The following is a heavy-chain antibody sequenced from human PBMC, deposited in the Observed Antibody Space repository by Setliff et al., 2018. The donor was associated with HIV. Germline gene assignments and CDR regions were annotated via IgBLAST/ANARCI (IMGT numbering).Heavy chain of an antibody. V-gene: IGHV4-59*08. CDR2: IYYSWST. CDR3: ARGVRGYGEIRYFFYYYYMDV. CDR1: GGSISGYY. J-gene: IGHJ6*03. D-gene: IGHD3-9*01. Sequence: SETLSLTCTVSGGSISGYYWSWIRQPPGKGLEWIGYIYYSWSTNYNPSLKSRVTISVDTSKNQFSLKLSSVTAADTAVYYCARGVRGYGEIRYFFYYYYMDVGGKGTTVTVFS.